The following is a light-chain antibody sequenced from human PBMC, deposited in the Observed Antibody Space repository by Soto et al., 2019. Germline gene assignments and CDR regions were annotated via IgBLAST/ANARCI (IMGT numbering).Light chain of an antibody. J-gene: IGKJ1*01. CDR3: QHHNSYSQT. Sequence: DIQMTQSPPTLSASVADRVTITCRASQSIRHYLAWYQQMPGKAPKLLIYGASTLQSGVPSRFSGSGSGTEFTLTISSLQPDDFGTYFCQHHNSYSQTFGQGTKVDIK. CDR2: GAS. CDR1: QSIRHY. V-gene: IGKV1-5*01.